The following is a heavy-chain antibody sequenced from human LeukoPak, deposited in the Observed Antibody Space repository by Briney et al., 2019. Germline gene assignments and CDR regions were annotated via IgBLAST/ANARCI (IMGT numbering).Heavy chain of an antibody. V-gene: IGHV3-48*01. Sequence: PGGSLRLSCAASGFTFSSYSMNWVRQAPGKGLEWVSYISSSSSTIYYADSVKGRFTISRDNAKNSLYLQMNSLRAEDTAVYYCAKTMVAGLYYFDYWGQGTLVTVSS. CDR2: ISSSSSTI. D-gene: IGHD4/OR15-4a*01. CDR3: AKTMVAGLYYFDY. J-gene: IGHJ4*02. CDR1: GFTFSSYS.